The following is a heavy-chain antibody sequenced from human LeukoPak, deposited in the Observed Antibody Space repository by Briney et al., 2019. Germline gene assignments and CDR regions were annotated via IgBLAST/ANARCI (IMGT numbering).Heavy chain of an antibody. D-gene: IGHD5-24*01. Sequence: GGSLRLSCAASGFPFRTYSIHWARQPPGKGREWVTVVSADGRTQLYSDSVKGRFTVSRDNSLNTLHLQMNSLKTEDTAVYYCAREFGHNRWYFDYWGQGALVTVSS. V-gene: IGHV3-30*03. CDR3: AREFGHNRWYFDY. CDR2: VSADGRTQ. CDR1: GFPFRTYS. J-gene: IGHJ4*02.